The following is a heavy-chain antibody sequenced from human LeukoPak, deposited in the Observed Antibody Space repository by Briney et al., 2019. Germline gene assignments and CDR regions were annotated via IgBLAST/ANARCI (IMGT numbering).Heavy chain of an antibody. Sequence: GSLELPCATSGFTFTGYAMSWVRQAPEKGLEWISTISDNGGETYYADSVKGRFAISRDNSKNTLFLQMNSLRAEDSAVYYCATDRERDPSVYYLVGGQGTLITVSS. CDR2: ISDNGGET. CDR1: GFTFTGYA. CDR3: ATDRERDPSVYYLV. D-gene: IGHD3-22*01. V-gene: IGHV3-23*01. J-gene: IGHJ4*02.